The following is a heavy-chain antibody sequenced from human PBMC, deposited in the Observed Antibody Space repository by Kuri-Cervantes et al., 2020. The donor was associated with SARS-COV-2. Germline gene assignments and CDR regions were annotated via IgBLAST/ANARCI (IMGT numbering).Heavy chain of an antibody. CDR2: IYYSGST. CDR1: GGSISSSSYY. CDR3: ARTTKGLRLPYYYYYYGMDV. Sequence: SETLSLTCTVSGGSISSSSYYWGWIRQPPGKGLEWIGSIYYSGSTYYNPSLKSRVTISVDTSKNQFSLKLSSVTAADTAVYYCARTTKGLRLPYYYYYYGMDVWGQGTTVTVSS. J-gene: IGHJ6*02. V-gene: IGHV4-39*07. D-gene: IGHD3-16*01.